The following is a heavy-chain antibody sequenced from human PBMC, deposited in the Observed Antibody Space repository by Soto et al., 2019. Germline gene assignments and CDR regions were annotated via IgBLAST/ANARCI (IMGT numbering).Heavy chain of an antibody. Sequence: QVQLVQSGAEVKKPGASVKVSCKASGYTFTSYAMHWVRQAPGQRLEWMGWINAGNGNTKYSQKFQGRVTITRDTSANTDYRELSSLSSEVTAVYDNASVGCVGEGWFDPWGQGTLVTVSS. CDR3: ASVGCVGEGWFDP. D-gene: IGHD1-26*01. CDR2: INAGNGNT. J-gene: IGHJ5*02. CDR1: GYTFTSYA. V-gene: IGHV1-3*01.